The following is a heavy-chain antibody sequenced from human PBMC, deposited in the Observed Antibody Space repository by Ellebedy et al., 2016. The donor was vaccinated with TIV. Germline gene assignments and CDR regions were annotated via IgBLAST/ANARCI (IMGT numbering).Heavy chain of an antibody. J-gene: IGHJ6*03. Sequence: SETLSLTXAVYGGSSTGYHWSWIRQPPGKGLEWIGEINHSGSTNYNPSLKSRVTISVDTSKNQFSLKLSSVTAADTAVYYCARETQNVYMDVWGKGTTVTVSS. D-gene: IGHD1-1*01. CDR3: ARETQNVYMDV. V-gene: IGHV4-34*01. CDR1: GGSSTGYH. CDR2: INHSGST.